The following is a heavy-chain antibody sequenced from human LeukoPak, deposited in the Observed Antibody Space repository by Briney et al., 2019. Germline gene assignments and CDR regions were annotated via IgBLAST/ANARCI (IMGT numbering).Heavy chain of an antibody. V-gene: IGHV1-18*01. D-gene: IGHD2-2*01. CDR1: GYTFTGYG. Sequence: ASVKVSCKASGYTFTGYGISWVRQAPGQGLEWMGWISAYNGNTNYAQKLQGRVTMTTDTSTSTAYMELRSLRSDDTAVYYCARDRFCSSTSCYPKVDYWGQGTLVTVSS. CDR2: ISAYNGNT. J-gene: IGHJ4*02. CDR3: ARDRFCSSTSCYPKVDY.